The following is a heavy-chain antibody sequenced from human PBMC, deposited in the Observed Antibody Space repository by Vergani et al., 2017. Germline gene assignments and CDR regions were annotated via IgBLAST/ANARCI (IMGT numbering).Heavy chain of an antibody. CDR3: ARDRAPVVVVAARLFDP. D-gene: IGHD2-15*01. J-gene: IGHJ5*02. CDR1: GGTFSSYA. Sequence: QVQLVQSGAEVKKPGSSVKVSCKASGGTFSSYAISWVRQAPGQGLEWMGGIIPIFGTANYAQKFQGRVTITADESTSTAYMELNSLRAEDTAVYYCARDRAPVVVVAARLFDPWGQGTLVTVSS. V-gene: IGHV1-69*01. CDR2: IIPIFGTA.